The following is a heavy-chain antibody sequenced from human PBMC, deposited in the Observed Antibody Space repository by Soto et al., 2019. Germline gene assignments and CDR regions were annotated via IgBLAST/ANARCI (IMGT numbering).Heavy chain of an antibody. CDR2: IIPIFGTA. J-gene: IGHJ6*02. D-gene: IGHD1-26*01. V-gene: IGHV1-69*13. CDR1: GGTFSSYA. CDR3: ARVVGGSYPPGMDV. Sequence: ASVKVSCKASGGTFSSYAISWVRQAPGQGLEWMGGIIPIFGTANYAQKFQGRVTITADESTSTAYMELSSLRSEDTAVYYCARVVGGSYPPGMDVWGQGTTVTVSS.